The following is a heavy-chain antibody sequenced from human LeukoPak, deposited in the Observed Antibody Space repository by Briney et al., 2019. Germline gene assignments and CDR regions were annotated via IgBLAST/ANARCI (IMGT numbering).Heavy chain of an antibody. V-gene: IGHV3-23*01. D-gene: IGHD3-22*01. CDR2: ISGSGGST. Sequence: PGGSLRLSCAASGFTFSSYAMSWVRQAPGKGLEWVSAISGSGGSTYYGDSVKGRFTISRDNSKNTLYLQMNSLRAEDTAVYYCAKDRGSPYYYDSSGYWMDVWGQGTTVTVSS. CDR3: AKDRGSPYYYDSSGYWMDV. J-gene: IGHJ6*02. CDR1: GFTFSSYA.